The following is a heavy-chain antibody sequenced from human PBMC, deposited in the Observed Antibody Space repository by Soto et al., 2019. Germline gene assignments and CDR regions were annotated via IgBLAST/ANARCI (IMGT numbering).Heavy chain of an antibody. D-gene: IGHD3-22*01. CDR2: ISYDGNNK. V-gene: IGHV3-30*03. J-gene: IGHJ4*01. Sequence: PGGSLRLSCAASGFTFSSYGMHWVRQAPGKGLEWVAVISYDGNNKYYADSVKGRFTISRDNSKNTLYLQMNSLKTEDTAVYYCTTDSYITIVIVRFGYWGHGTLVTVSS. CDR3: TTDSYITIVIVRFGY. CDR1: GFTFSSYG.